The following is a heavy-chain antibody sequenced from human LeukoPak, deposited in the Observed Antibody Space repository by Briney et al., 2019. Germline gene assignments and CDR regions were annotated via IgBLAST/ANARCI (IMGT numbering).Heavy chain of an antibody. Sequence: SETLSLTCTVSGGSISRGSYHWNWIRQPAGKGLEWIGRFYTSGTPNYNPSLKSRVTILVDTSRNQFSLKLNSVTAADTAVYYCARLSQATGYAFDIWGQGTMVTVSS. J-gene: IGHJ3*02. CDR3: ARLSQATGYAFDI. D-gene: IGHD5-24*01. CDR1: GGSISRGSYH. CDR2: FYTSGTP. V-gene: IGHV4-61*02.